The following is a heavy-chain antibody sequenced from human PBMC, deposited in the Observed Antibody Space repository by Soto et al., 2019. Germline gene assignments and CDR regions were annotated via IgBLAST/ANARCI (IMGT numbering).Heavy chain of an antibody. D-gene: IGHD6-13*01. V-gene: IGHV4-34*01. Sequence: SETLSLTCAVYGGSFSGYYWSWIRQPPGKGLEWIGEINHSGSTNYNPSLKSRVTISVDTSKNQFSLKLSSVTAADTAVYYCARVANSSSWYGLYYYYYMDVWGKGTTVTVSS. CDR3: ARVANSSSWYGLYYYYYMDV. CDR1: GGSFSGYY. J-gene: IGHJ6*03. CDR2: INHSGST.